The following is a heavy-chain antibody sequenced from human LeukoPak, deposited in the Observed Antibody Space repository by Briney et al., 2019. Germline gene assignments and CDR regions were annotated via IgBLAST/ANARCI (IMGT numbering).Heavy chain of an antibody. J-gene: IGHJ4*02. Sequence: PGGSLRLSCAASGFTVSSNYMSWVRQAPGKGLEWVSVIYSGGSTYYADSVKGRFTISRDNSKNTLYLQMNSLRAEDTAVYYCARVGRDEYYYDSSGYYGIDYWGQGTLVTVSS. CDR2: IYSGGST. V-gene: IGHV3-66*01. CDR1: GFTVSSNY. CDR3: ARVGRDEYYYDSSGYYGIDY. D-gene: IGHD3-22*01.